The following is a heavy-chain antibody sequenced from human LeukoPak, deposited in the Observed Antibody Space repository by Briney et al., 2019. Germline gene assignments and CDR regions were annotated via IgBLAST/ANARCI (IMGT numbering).Heavy chain of an antibody. J-gene: IGHJ4*02. Sequence: GGSLRLSCAASGFSFSNYWMSWVRQAPGKGLEWVSGISPSGGGTYYADSVKGRFTISRDDSKNTLSLQMNSLRVEDTALYYCAQDIAWGAFEHWGQGTLVTVSS. CDR2: ISPSGGGT. V-gene: IGHV3-23*01. CDR3: AQDIAWGAFEH. CDR1: GFSFSNYW. D-gene: IGHD7-27*01.